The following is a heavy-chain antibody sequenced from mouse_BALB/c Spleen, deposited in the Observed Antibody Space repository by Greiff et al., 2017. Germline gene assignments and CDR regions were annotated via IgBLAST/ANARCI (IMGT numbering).Heavy chain of an antibody. V-gene: IGHV5-6*01. CDR3: ARGRMITIAMDY. CDR2: ISSGGSYT. J-gene: IGHJ4*01. Sequence: EVKLVESGGDLVKPGGSLKLSCAASGFTFSSYGMSWVRQTPDKRLEWVATISSGGSYTYYPDSVKGRFTISRDNAKNTLYLQMSSLKSEDTAMYYCARGRMITIAMDYWGQGTSVTVSS. D-gene: IGHD2-4*01. CDR1: GFTFSSYG.